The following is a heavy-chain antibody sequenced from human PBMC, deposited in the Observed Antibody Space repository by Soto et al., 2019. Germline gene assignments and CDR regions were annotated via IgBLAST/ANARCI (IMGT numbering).Heavy chain of an antibody. J-gene: IGHJ6*02. CDR2: IIPIFGTA. D-gene: IGHD3-10*01. Sequence: QVQLVQSGAEVKKPGSSVKVSCKASGGTFSSYAISWVRQAPGQGLEWMGGIIPIFGTANYAQKFQGRVTITADESKSTAYMELSSLRSEDTAVYYCARGAYGSGSYYISPYYYGMDVWGQGTTITVSS. CDR1: GGTFSSYA. CDR3: ARGAYGSGSYYISPYYYGMDV. V-gene: IGHV1-69*01.